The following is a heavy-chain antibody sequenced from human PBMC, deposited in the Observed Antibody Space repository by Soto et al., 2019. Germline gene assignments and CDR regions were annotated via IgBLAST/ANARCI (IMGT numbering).Heavy chain of an antibody. J-gene: IGHJ4*02. CDR2: ISGSGGST. CDR3: AKDQGLPEYYFDY. Sequence: PGGSLRLSCAASGLAFSNYAISWVRQAPGKGLEWVSAISGSGGSTYYADSVKGRFTISRDNSKNTLYLQMNSLRAEDTAVYYCAKDQGLPEYYFDYWGQGTLVTVSS. D-gene: IGHD6-25*01. V-gene: IGHV3-23*01. CDR1: GLAFSNYA.